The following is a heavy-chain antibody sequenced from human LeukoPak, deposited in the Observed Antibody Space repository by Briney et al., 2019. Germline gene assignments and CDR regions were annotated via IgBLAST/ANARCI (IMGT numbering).Heavy chain of an antibody. V-gene: IGHV4-39*01. D-gene: IGHD3-10*01. CDR3: ARHRGSSGSYPFDY. J-gene: IGHJ4*02. CDR1: GGSLSSSSYY. CDR2: IYYSGST. Sequence: SETLSLTRTVSGGSLSSSSYYWGWLRHPPGKGLEWLGSIYYSGSTYYNSSLKSRVTMSVDMSRNQLSLILTSVTAADTAVYYCARHRGSSGSYPFDYWGQGTLVTVSS.